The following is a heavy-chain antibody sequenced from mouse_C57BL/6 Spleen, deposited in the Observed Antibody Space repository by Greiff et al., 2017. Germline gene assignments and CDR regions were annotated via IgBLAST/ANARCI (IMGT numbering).Heavy chain of an antibody. Sequence: EVQVVESGGGLVKPGGSLKLSCAASGFTFSSYAMSWVRQTPEKRLEWVATISDGGSYTYYPDNVKGRFTISRDNAKNNLYLQMSHLKSEDTAMYYCARDSKNYYGTLDYWGQGTTLTVSS. CDR2: ISDGGSYT. CDR1: GFTFSSYA. D-gene: IGHD1-1*01. V-gene: IGHV5-4*01. CDR3: ARDSKNYYGTLDY. J-gene: IGHJ2*01.